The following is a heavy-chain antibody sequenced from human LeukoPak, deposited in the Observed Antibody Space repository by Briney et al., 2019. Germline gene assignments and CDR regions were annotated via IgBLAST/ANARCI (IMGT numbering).Heavy chain of an antibody. D-gene: IGHD1-26*01. CDR2: IYYTGST. CDR1: GASISGGTYY. J-gene: IGHJ4*02. V-gene: IGHV4-39*01. CDR3: ARRGGSGRAFDY. Sequence: TPSETLSLTCSVFGASISGGTYYWGWIRQPPGKGLEWIGSIYYTGSTYDNPSLKSRVTISVDTSKNQFSLKLSSVTAADTAVYYCARRGGSGRAFDYWGQGTLVTVSS.